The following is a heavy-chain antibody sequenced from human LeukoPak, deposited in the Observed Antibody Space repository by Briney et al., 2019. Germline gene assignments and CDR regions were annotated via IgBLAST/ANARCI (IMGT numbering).Heavy chain of an antibody. CDR2: IYYSGST. CDR3: ASGPPPMIVVVIPFVD. D-gene: IGHD3-22*01. V-gene: IGHV4-39*01. J-gene: IGHJ4*02. Sequence: PSETLSLTCTVSGGSISSSSYYWGWLRQPPGKGLEWIGSIYYSGSTYYNPSLKSRFTISVDTSKNQFSLKLSSVTAADTAVYYCASGPPPMIVVVIPFVDWGQGTLVTVSS. CDR1: GGSISSSSYY.